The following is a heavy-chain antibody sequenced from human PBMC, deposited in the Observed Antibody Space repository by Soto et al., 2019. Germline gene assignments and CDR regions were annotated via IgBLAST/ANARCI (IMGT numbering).Heavy chain of an antibody. D-gene: IGHD6-13*01. CDR3: RYSSSWPTGPKFNY. CDR1: GGTFSSYA. J-gene: IGHJ4*02. V-gene: IGHV1-69*13. CDR2: IIPIFGTA. Sequence: ASVKVSCKASGGTFSSYAISWVRQAPGQGLEWMGGIIPIFGTANYAQKSQGRVTITADESTSTAYMELSSLRSEDTAVYNCRYSSSWPTGPKFNYGGQETLVTVSS.